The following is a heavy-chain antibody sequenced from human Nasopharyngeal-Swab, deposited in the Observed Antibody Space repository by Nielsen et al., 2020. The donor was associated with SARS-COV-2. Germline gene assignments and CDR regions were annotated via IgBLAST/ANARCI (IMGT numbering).Heavy chain of an antibody. CDR2: IYHTGST. CDR3: ARLSSTGSIYYFDY. J-gene: IGHJ4*02. Sequence: WIRQPPGKGLEWVGYIYHTGSTYYNPSLKGRVTISVDRSKNQFSLKLSSVTAADTAVYYCARLSSTGSIYYFDYWGQGTLVTVSS. D-gene: IGHD1-1*01. V-gene: IGHV4-30-2*01.